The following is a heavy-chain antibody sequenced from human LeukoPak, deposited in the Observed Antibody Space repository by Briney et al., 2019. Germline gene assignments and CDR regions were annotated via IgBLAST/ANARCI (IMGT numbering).Heavy chain of an antibody. V-gene: IGHV1-69*05. CDR1: GGTFSSYA. CDR2: IIPIFGTA. D-gene: IGHD1-26*01. J-gene: IGHJ6*03. Sequence: SVKVSCKASGGTFSSYAISWVRQAPGQGLEWMGGIIPIFGTANYARKFQGRVTITTDESTSTAYMELSSLRSEDTAVYYCARGETRDYYYYMDVWGKGTTVTVSS. CDR3: ARGETRDYYYYMDV.